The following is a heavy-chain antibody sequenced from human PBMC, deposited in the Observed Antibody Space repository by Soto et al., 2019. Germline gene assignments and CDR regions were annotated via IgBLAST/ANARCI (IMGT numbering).Heavy chain of an antibody. V-gene: IGHV3-11*06. Sequence: PGGSLRLSCAASGFTFSDYYMSWIRQAPGRGLEWVSYISSSSYTNYADSVKGRFTISRDNAKNSLYLQMNSLRAEDTAAYYCARDLRQQLPDVFDIWGQGTMVTVSS. CDR3: ARDLRQQLPDVFDI. J-gene: IGHJ3*02. D-gene: IGHD6-13*01. CDR1: GFTFSDYY. CDR2: ISSSSYT.